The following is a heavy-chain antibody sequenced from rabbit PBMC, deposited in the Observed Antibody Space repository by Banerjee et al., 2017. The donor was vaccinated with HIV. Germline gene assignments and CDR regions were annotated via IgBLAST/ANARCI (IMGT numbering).Heavy chain of an antibody. CDR3: ARGPVVYYTNGGAGYADYGNTYYGMDL. D-gene: IGHD6-1*01. J-gene: IGHJ6*01. V-gene: IGHV1S43*01. CDR2: IYYGDGST. CDR1: GFSFSSSYY. Sequence: QQQLEESGGGLVKPGGTLTLTCTASGFSFSSSYYMCWVRQAPGKGLELIACIYYGDGSTYYASWVNGRFTISRSTSLNTVDLKMTSLTAADTATYFCARGPVVYYTNGGAGYADYGNTYYGMDLWGPGTLVTVS.